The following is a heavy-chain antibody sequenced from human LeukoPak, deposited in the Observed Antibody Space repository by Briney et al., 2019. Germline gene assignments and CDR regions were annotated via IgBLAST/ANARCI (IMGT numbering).Heavy chain of an antibody. D-gene: IGHD3-10*01. CDR1: GYTFTSYG. J-gene: IGHJ4*02. V-gene: IGHV1-18*01. CDR2: ISAYNGNT. Sequence: ASVKVSCTASGYTFTSYGVSWVRQAPGQGLEWMGWISAYNGNTNYAQKLQGRVTMTTDTSTSTAYMELRSLRSDDTAVYYCARDVPLRFEEAWVYWGQGTLVTVSS. CDR3: ARDVPLRFEEAWVY.